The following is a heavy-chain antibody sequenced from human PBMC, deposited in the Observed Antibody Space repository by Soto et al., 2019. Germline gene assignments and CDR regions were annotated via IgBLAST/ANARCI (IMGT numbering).Heavy chain of an antibody. V-gene: IGHV4-39*01. CDR2: LFYSGAT. CDR1: GGSISSNSYY. J-gene: IGHJ4*02. D-gene: IGHD3-16*01. CDR3: AIHAAYDSVWGESDGSDY. Sequence: QLQLQESGPGLVKPSETLSLACTVSGGSISSNSYYWDWIRQPPGKGLEWIGSLFYSGATYHNPSPQIRVTISVDTSKNQFSLHLSSVTAADTAVYYCAIHAAYDSVWGESDGSDYWGPGTLVSVSS.